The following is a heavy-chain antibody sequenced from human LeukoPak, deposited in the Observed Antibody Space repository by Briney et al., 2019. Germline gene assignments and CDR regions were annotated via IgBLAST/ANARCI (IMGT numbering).Heavy chain of an antibody. V-gene: IGHV1-46*01. CDR2: INPGGGST. CDR3: ARGGGRDIFNLGNWFDP. D-gene: IGHD3-9*01. J-gene: IGHJ5*02. CDR1: GYTFISYY. Sequence: ASVKVSCRASGYTFISYYIHWVRQAPGQGLQWMGIINPGGGSTTYAQKFQGRVTMTRDTSTSTVYMELSSLRSEDTAVYYCARGGGRDIFNLGNWFDPWGQGTLVTVSS.